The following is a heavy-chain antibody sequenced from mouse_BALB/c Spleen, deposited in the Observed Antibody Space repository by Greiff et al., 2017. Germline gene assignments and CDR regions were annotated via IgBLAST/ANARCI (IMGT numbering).Heavy chain of an antibody. D-gene: IGHD1-1*01. CDR2: IHYIGSP. CDR1: GYSITSGYS. V-gene: IGHV3-1*02. CDR3: ASDYYGSSDYFDY. J-gene: IGHJ2*01. Sequence: DVQLQESGPDLVTPSQSLSITCTVTGYSITSGYSWHWIRQFPGNTLEWLGYIHYIGSPNYTPSLTSRISITRDTSKNQFFLQLNSVTTGDTSTYYCASDYYGSSDYFDYWGQGTTLTVSS.